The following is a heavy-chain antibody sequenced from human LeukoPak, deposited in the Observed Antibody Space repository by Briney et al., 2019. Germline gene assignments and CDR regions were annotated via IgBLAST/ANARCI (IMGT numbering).Heavy chain of an antibody. CDR1: GGSISSYY. Sequence: SETLSLTCTVSGGSISSYYWSWIRQPPGKGLQWIGYIYYSGSTNYNPSLKSRVTISVDTSKNQFSLKLSSVTAADTAVYYCARDTELGSYFDYSGQGTLVTVSS. D-gene: IGHD1-26*01. V-gene: IGHV4-59*01. J-gene: IGHJ4*02. CDR2: IYYSGST. CDR3: ARDTELGSYFDY.